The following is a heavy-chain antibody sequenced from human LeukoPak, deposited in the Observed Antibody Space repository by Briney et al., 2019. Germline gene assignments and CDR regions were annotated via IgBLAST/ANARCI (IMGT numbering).Heavy chain of an antibody. V-gene: IGHV3-30-3*01. CDR1: GFTFSSYA. Sequence: GGSLRLSCATSGFTFSSYAMHWVRQAPGKGLEWVAVISSDGSDKYYADSVKGRFTISRDYSKNTLYLQMNSLRPEDTAVYFCARDNWYDYLADALDIWGQGTMVTVSS. CDR2: ISSDGSDK. CDR3: ARDNWYDYLADALDI. J-gene: IGHJ3*02. D-gene: IGHD1-20*01.